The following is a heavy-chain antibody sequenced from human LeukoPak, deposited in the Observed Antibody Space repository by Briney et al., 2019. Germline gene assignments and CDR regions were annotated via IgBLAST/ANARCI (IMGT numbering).Heavy chain of an antibody. V-gene: IGHV3-53*01. J-gene: IGHJ6*04. CDR3: AELGITMIGGV. CDR1: GFTVSSNS. Sequence: GGSLRLSCTVSGFTVSSNSMSWVRQAPGKGLEWVSFIYSGSTHYSDSVKGRFTISRDNSKNTLYLQMNSLRAEDTAVYYCAELGITMIGGVWGKGTTVTISS. CDR2: IYSGST. D-gene: IGHD3-10*02.